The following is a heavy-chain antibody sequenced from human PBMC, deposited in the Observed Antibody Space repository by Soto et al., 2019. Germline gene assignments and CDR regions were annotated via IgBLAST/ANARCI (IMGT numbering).Heavy chain of an antibody. CDR1: GGSISSYY. D-gene: IGHD3-16*02. Sequence: QVQLQESGPGLVKPSETLSLTCTVSGGSISSYYWGWIRQPPGKGLEWIGYIYYSGSTNYNPSLKSRVTISVDTSKNQFSLKLSSVTAADTAVYYCASSPSGDYIWGSYRHDAFDIWGQGTMVTVSS. CDR2: IYYSGST. J-gene: IGHJ3*02. V-gene: IGHV4-59*01. CDR3: ASSPSGDYIWGSYRHDAFDI.